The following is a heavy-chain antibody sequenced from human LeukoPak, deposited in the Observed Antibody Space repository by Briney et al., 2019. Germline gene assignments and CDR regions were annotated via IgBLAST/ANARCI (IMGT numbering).Heavy chain of an antibody. J-gene: IGHJ6*03. D-gene: IGHD3-3*01. CDR3: AKNLRLESYYYYYMDV. V-gene: IGHV3-23*01. CDR2: ISGSGGNT. Sequence: GGSLRLSCEASGFTFSSNAMSWVRQAPGKGLEWVSTISGSGGNTFNADSVKGRFTISRDNSKNTLYLQMNSLRAEDTAVYYCAKNLRLESYYYYYMDVWGKGTTVTVSS. CDR1: GFTFSSNA.